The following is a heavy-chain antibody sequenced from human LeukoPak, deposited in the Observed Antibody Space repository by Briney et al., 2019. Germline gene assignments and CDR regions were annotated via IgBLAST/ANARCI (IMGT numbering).Heavy chain of an antibody. D-gene: IGHD3-10*01. CDR1: GFTFSSYA. Sequence: QAGGSLRLSCAASGFTFSSYAMHWVRQAPGKGLEWVAVISYDGSNKYYADSVKGRFTISRDNSKNTLYLQMNSLGAEDTAVYYCARNYGPDYWGQGTLVTVSS. J-gene: IGHJ4*02. CDR3: ARNYGPDY. CDR2: ISYDGSNK. V-gene: IGHV3-30-3*01.